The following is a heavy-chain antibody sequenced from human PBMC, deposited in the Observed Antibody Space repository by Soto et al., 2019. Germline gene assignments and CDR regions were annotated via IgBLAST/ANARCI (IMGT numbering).Heavy chain of an antibody. V-gene: IGHV4-59*01. CDR2: IYYSGST. J-gene: IGHJ4*02. CDR1: GGSISSYY. D-gene: IGHD2-15*01. CDR3: AKGSGGSSHYFDY. Sequence: SGTLSLTCTVSGGSISSYYWSWIRQPPGKGLEWIGYIYYSGSTNYNPSLKSRVTISVDTSKNQFSLKLSSVTAADTAVYYCAKGSGGSSHYFDYWGQGTLVTVSS.